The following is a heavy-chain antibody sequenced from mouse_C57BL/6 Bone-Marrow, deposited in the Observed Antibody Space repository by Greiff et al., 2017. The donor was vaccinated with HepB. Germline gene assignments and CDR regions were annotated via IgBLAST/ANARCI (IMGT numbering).Heavy chain of an antibody. CDR2: IHPNSGST. CDR3: ARRSGVTTAYWYFDG. CDR1: GYTFTSYW. D-gene: IGHD1-2*01. V-gene: IGHV1-64*01. Sequence: QVQLQQPGAELVKPGASVKLSCKASGYTFTSYWMHWVKQRPGQGLEWIGMIHPNSGSTNYNEKFKSKATLTVDKSSSTAYMQLSSLTSEDSAVYYCARRSGVTTAYWYFDGWGTGTTVTVSS. J-gene: IGHJ1*03.